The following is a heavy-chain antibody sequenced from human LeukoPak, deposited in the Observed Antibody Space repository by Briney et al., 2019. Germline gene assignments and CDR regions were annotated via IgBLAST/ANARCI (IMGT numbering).Heavy chain of an antibody. V-gene: IGHV1-2*02. Sequence: ASVKVTCKASGYTFTGYYMHWVRQAPGQGLEWMGWINPNSGGTNYAQKFQGKVTMTRDTSISTAYMELSRLRSDDTAVYYCARAPFDFWSGYPSYYYYYMDVWGKGTTVTVSS. CDR3: ARAPFDFWSGYPSYYYYYMDV. CDR1: GYTFTGYY. J-gene: IGHJ6*03. CDR2: INPNSGGT. D-gene: IGHD3-3*01.